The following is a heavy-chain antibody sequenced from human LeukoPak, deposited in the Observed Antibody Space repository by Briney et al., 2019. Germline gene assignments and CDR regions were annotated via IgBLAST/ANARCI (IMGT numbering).Heavy chain of an antibody. CDR1: GGSISSGNW. D-gene: IGHD2-15*01. J-gene: IGHJ4*02. CDR3: ARGVTQSTPGFDY. Sequence: SETLSLTCAVSGGSISSGNWWSWVRPPPGKGLEWVGEIYHSGSTNYNPSLKSRVTISVDKSKNQFSLKLSSVTAADTAVYYCARGVTQSTPGFDYWGQGTLVTVSS. CDR2: IYHSGST. V-gene: IGHV4-4*02.